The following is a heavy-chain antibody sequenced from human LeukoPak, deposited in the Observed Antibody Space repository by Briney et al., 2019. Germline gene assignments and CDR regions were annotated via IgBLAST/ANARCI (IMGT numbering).Heavy chain of an antibody. D-gene: IGHD2-15*01. V-gene: IGHV3-21*01. CDR3: ARDGFSGSVVVVAADPPFDY. J-gene: IGHJ4*02. Sequence: NSGGSLRLSCAASGFTFSSYSMTWVRQAPGKGLEWVSSISSSSSYIYYADSVKGRFTISRDNAKNSLYLQMNSLRAEDTAVYYCARDGFSGSVVVVAADPPFDYWGQGTLVTVSS. CDR2: ISSSSSYI. CDR1: GFTFSSYS.